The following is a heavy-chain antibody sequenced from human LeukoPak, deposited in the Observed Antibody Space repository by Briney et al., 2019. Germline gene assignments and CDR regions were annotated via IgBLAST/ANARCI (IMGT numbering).Heavy chain of an antibody. V-gene: IGHV4-39*01. CDR3: ARASGSYSDYLDY. CDR1: GGSISSSSYY. D-gene: IGHD1-26*01. Sequence: PSETLSLTCTVSGGSISSSSYYWGWIRQPPGKGLEWIGNIYYSGSTYYNPSLKSRVSISVDTSKSQFSLKLNSVTAADTVVYYCARASGSYSDYLDYWGQGTLVSVSS. J-gene: IGHJ4*02. CDR2: IYYSGST.